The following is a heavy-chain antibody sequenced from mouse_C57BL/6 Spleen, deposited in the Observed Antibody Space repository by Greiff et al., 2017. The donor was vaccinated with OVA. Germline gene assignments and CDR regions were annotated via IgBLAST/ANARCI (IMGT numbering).Heavy chain of an antibody. CDR1: GYTFTSYW. Sequence: VQLQQPGAELVKPGASVKLSCKASGYTFTSYWMHWVKQRPGQGLEWIGMIHPNSGSTNYNEKFKSKATLTVDKSSSTAYMQLSSLTSEDSAVYYCARSDYSNYPFAYWGQGTLVTVSA. CDR3: ARSDYSNYPFAY. J-gene: IGHJ3*01. D-gene: IGHD2-5*01. CDR2: IHPNSGST. V-gene: IGHV1-64*01.